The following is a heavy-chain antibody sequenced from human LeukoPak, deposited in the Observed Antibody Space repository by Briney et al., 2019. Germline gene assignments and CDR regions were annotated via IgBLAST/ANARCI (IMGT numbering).Heavy chain of an antibody. CDR2: IYYSDS. V-gene: IGHV4-59*08. CDR3: ARGKRRGYYDSSGLDY. D-gene: IGHD3-22*01. J-gene: IGHJ4*02. CDR1: GGFISNYY. Sequence: SETLSLTCTVSGGFISNYYWSWIRQPPGKGLEWIGYIYYSDSNYNPSLKSRVTISEDTSKNQFSLRLSSLTAADTAVYYCARGKRRGYYDSSGLDYWGQGTLVTVSS.